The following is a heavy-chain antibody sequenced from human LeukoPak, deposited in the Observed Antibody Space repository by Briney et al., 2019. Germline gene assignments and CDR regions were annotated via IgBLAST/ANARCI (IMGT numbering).Heavy chain of an antibody. Sequence: GGSLRLSCAASGFIVSSNYMSWVRQAPGKGLEWVSVIYSGGSTYYADSVKGRFTISRDNSKNTLYLQMNSLRAEDTAVYYCAKDRDPYDYGSGSYYNGVFDYWGQGTLVTVSS. V-gene: IGHV3-53*01. CDR3: AKDRDPYDYGSGSYYNGVFDY. CDR1: GFIVSSNY. D-gene: IGHD3-10*01. J-gene: IGHJ4*02. CDR2: IYSGGST.